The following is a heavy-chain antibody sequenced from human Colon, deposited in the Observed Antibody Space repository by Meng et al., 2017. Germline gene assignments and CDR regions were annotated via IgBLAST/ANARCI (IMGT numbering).Heavy chain of an antibody. D-gene: IGHD6-13*01. V-gene: IGHV1-18*01. CDR2: VSVFNGVT. Sequence: QVHLVQSGAEVGKPGASMKVSCKASVYSFIDYGISWVRQAPGQGLEWMGWVSVFNGVTNYAQKFRGRVTMTADTSTATAYMELRSLTSDDTAVYYCARTPFTASAGTIGNWFDPWGQGTLVTVSS. J-gene: IGHJ5*02. CDR1: VYSFIDYG. CDR3: ARTPFTASAGTIGNWFDP.